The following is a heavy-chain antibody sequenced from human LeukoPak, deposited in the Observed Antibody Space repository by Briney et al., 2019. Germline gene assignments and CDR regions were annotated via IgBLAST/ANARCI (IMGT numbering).Heavy chain of an antibody. CDR1: GFTFSSYD. CDR2: IGTAGDT. CDR3: ARADLRGYSLDY. V-gene: IGHV3-13*01. Sequence: GGSLRLSCAASGFTFSSYDMHWVRQTTGRGLEWVSGIGTAGDTYSPGSVKGRFTISRENAKNSLYLQMNSLRARGTAVYYCARADLRGYSLDYWGQGTLVTVSS. D-gene: IGHD5-18*01. J-gene: IGHJ4*02.